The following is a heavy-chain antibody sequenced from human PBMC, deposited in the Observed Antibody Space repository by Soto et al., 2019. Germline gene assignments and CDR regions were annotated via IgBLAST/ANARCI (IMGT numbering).Heavy chain of an antibody. CDR3: ARDLGIYSSSWYVDY. D-gene: IGHD6-13*01. CDR1: EFTFSSYA. CDR2: ISYDGSNK. J-gene: IGHJ4*02. Sequence: GGSLTLSCAASEFTFSSYAMHWVRQAPGKGLEWVAVISYDGSNKYYADSVKGRFTISRDNSKNTLYLQMNSLRAEDTAVYYCARDLGIYSSSWYVDYWGQGT. V-gene: IGHV3-30-3*01.